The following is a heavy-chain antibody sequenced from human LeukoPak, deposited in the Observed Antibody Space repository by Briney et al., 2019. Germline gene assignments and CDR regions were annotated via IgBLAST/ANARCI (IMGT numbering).Heavy chain of an antibody. CDR1: GFTFDDYA. CDR2: ISWSSDNI. V-gene: IGHV3-9*01. CDR3: ANGAFRLYYIDV. J-gene: IGHJ6*03. Sequence: PGRSLRLSCAASGFTFDDYAIHWVRQAPGKGLEWVSGISWSSDNIGYADSVKGRFTISRDNAKNTVYLQMNSLRAEDTAVYYCANGAFRLYYIDVWGKGTTVTVSS. D-gene: IGHD3-16*01.